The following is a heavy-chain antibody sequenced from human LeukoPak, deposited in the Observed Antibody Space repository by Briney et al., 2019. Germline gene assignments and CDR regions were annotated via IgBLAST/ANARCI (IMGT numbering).Heavy chain of an antibody. V-gene: IGHV3-9*01. J-gene: IGHJ4*02. D-gene: IGHD4-17*01. CDR1: GFTFDDYA. Sequence: PGGSLRLSCAASGFTFDDYAMHWVRHAPGKGLEWVSGISWNSGSIGYADSVKGRFTISRDNAKNSLYLQMNSLRAEDTALYYCAKAADYGDLVDFDYWGQGTLVTVSS. CDR2: ISWNSGSI. CDR3: AKAADYGDLVDFDY.